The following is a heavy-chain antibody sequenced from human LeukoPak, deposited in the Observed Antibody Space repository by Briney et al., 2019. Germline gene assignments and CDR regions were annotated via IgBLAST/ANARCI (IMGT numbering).Heavy chain of an antibody. V-gene: IGHV4-59*01. J-gene: IGHJ2*01. Sequence: ETLSLTCTVSGGSISSYHWSWIRQPPGKGLEWIGYIYYSGSTNYNPSLKSRVTISVDTSKNQFSLKLSSVTAADTAVYYCARDIPGPPGKGSSSWYSWWYFDLWGRGTLVTVSS. CDR2: IYYSGST. CDR1: GGSISSYH. D-gene: IGHD6-13*01. CDR3: ARDIPGPPGKGSSSWYSWWYFDL.